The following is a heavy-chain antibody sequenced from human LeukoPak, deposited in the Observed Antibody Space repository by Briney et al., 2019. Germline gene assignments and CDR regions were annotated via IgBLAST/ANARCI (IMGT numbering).Heavy chain of an antibody. CDR1: GYTFTSYG. CDR2: ISAYNGNT. D-gene: IGHD3-10*01. CDR3: ARGNYGSGSPDLDY. J-gene: IGHJ4*02. V-gene: IGHV1-18*01. Sequence: ASMKVSCKASGYTFTSYGISWVRQAPGQGLEWMGWISAYNGNTNYAQKLQGRVTMTTDTSTSTAYMELRSLRSDDTAVYYCARGNYGSGSPDLDYWGQGTLVTVSS.